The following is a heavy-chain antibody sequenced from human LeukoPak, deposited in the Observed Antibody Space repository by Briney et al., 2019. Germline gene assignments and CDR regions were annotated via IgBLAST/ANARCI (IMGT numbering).Heavy chain of an antibody. V-gene: IGHV3-21*04. D-gene: IGHD3-10*01. J-gene: IGHJ4*02. CDR1: GFTINTYT. CDR2: ITTSSRYI. Sequence: PGGSLRLSCAASGFTINTYTMNWVRQAPGKGLEWVSSITTSSRYIYYADSVKGRFTISRDNAKNSLYLQMNSLRAEDTAVYYCARVGTMVRGVRPEVVYWGQGTLVTVSS. CDR3: ARVGTMVRGVRPEVVY.